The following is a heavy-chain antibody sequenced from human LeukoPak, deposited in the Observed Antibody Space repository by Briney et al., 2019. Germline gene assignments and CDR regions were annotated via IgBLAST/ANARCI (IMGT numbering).Heavy chain of an antibody. D-gene: IGHD5-12*01. CDR1: GYSISSGYY. CDR2: IYHRGST. J-gene: IGHJ4*02. CDR3: ARDVGATAQVDY. Sequence: SETLSLTCTVSGYSISSGYYWGWIRQPPGKGLEWIGSIYHRGSTYYKPSLKSRVTISVDTSKNQFSLRLNSVTAADTAVYYCARDVGATAQVDYWGQGTLVTVSS. V-gene: IGHV4-38-2*02.